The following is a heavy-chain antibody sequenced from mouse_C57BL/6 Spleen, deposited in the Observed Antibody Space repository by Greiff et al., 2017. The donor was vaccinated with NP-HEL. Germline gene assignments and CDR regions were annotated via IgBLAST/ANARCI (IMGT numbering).Heavy chain of an antibody. CDR2: LSDGGSYT. V-gene: IGHV5-4*01. Sequence: EVQLQESGGGLVKPGGSLKLSCAASGFTFSSYAMSWVRQTPEKRLEWVATLSDGGSYTYYPDNVKGRFTISRDTTKNNQYLQMSHLKSEDTSMYYCASDRLRVVAMDDWGQGTSVTVSS. D-gene: IGHD1-1*02. J-gene: IGHJ4*01. CDR1: GFTFSSYA. CDR3: ASDRLRVVAMDD.